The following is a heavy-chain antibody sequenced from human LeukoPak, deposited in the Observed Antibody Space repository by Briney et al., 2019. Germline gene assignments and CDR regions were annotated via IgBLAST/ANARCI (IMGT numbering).Heavy chain of an antibody. CDR2: INHSGST. D-gene: IGHD6-19*01. V-gene: IGHV4-34*01. CDR1: GGSFSGYY. CDR3: ARGPYSSGWYWFDP. J-gene: IGHJ5*02. Sequence: SETLSLTCAVYGGSFSGYYWSWIRQPPGKGLEWIGEINHSGSTNYNPSLKSRVTISVDTSKNQFSLKLSSVTAADTAVYYCARGPYSSGWYWFDPWGQGTLVTVSS.